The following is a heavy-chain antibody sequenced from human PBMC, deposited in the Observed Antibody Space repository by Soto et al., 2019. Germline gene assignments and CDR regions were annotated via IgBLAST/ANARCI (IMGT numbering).Heavy chain of an antibody. CDR3: ARGSSNWAYYFDF. CDR2: ITSSGTTV. D-gene: IGHD6-13*01. Sequence: GGSLRLSCAASGFTFSSYSLNLVRQAPGKGLEWVSYITSSGTTVYYADSVRGRFTISRDNAKNSLYLQMNSLRDDDTAVYYCARGSSNWAYYFDFWGQGTLVTVSS. J-gene: IGHJ4*02. V-gene: IGHV3-48*02. CDR1: GFTFSSYS.